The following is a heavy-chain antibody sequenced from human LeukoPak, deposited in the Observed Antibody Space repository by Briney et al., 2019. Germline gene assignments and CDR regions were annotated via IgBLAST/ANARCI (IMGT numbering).Heavy chain of an antibody. V-gene: IGHV3-23*01. CDR2: IGARDGRT. Sequence: GGSLRLSCAASGFTFRNYAMTWVRQAPGKGLDWVALIGARDGRTYYADPVKGRFTISRDNFKNTLYLQMNSLRAEDTAIYYCAKGLYDYALDVWDQGTAVTVSS. CDR3: AKGLYDYALDV. J-gene: IGHJ6*02. CDR1: GFTFRNYA.